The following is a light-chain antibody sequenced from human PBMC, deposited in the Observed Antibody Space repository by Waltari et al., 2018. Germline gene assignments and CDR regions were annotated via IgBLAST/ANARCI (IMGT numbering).Light chain of an antibody. J-gene: IGLJ1*01. V-gene: IGLV1-40*01. CDR2: ANA. Sequence: QSVLTQPPSVSGAPGQRVTVSCTGSSSNIGAGSDVPWYQQAPGTAPNLLIFANANRPSGVPDRFSGSRSGTSASLAITGLQADDEADYSCQSYDSKLSGYVFGTGTKVIVL. CDR3: QSYDSKLSGYV. CDR1: SSNIGAGSD.